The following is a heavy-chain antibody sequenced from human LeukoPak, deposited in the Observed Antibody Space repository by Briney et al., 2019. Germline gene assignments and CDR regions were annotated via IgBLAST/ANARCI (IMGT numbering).Heavy chain of an antibody. V-gene: IGHV3-23*01. D-gene: IGHD2-15*01. CDR1: GFTFSSYA. Sequence: GGSLRLSCAASGFTFSSYAMSWVRQAPGKGLEWVSAISGSGGSTYYADSVKGRFTISRDNSKNTLYLQMNSLRAEDTAVYYCARSYCSGGSCYQFDYWGQVTLVTVSS. J-gene: IGHJ4*02. CDR2: ISGSGGST. CDR3: ARSYCSGGSCYQFDY.